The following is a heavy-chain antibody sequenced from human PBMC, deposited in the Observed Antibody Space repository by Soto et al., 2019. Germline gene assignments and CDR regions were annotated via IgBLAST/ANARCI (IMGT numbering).Heavy chain of an antibody. J-gene: IGHJ4*02. CDR2: INTEGRST. D-gene: IGHD1-26*01. V-gene: IGHV3-74*01. Sequence: PGGSLRLSCTASGFTFSGYWMQWVRQAPGKGLVWVSHINTEGRSTFYADSVKGRFTISRGNAKNTLYLQMNSLRAEDTAVYYCATVGSVWEIHSWGQGTLVTVSS. CDR3: ATVGSVWEIHS. CDR1: GFTFSGYW.